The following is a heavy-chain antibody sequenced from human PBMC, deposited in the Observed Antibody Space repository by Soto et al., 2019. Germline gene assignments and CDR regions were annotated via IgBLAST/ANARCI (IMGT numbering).Heavy chain of an antibody. CDR3: ARGYYDSSGYYQDHHFDY. V-gene: IGHV4-39*01. CDR2: IYYSGST. D-gene: IGHD3-22*01. J-gene: IGHJ4*02. CDR1: GGSISSSSYY. Sequence: SETLSLTCTVSGGSISSSSYYWGWIRQPPGKGLEWIGSIYYSGSTYYNPSLKSRVTISVDTSKNQFSLKLSSVTAADTAVYYCARGYYDSSGYYQDHHFDYWGQGTLVTVSS.